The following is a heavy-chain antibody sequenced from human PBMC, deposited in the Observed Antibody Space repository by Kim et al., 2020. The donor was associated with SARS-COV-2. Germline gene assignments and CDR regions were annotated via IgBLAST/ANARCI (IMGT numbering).Heavy chain of an antibody. CDR3: AKPRLGIVVVVAATYFDY. CDR2: ISGSGGST. V-gene: IGHV3-23*01. J-gene: IGHJ4*02. D-gene: IGHD2-15*01. Sequence: GGSLRLSCAASGFTFSSYAMSWVRQAPGKGLEWVSAISGSGGSTYYADSVKGRFTISRDNSKNTLYLQRNSLRAEDTAVYYCAKPRLGIVVVVAATYFDYWGQGTLVTVSS. CDR1: GFTFSSYA.